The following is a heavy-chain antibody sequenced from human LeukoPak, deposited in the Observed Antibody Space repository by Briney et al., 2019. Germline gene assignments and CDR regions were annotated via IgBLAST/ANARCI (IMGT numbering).Heavy chain of an antibody. CDR1: GGSISSYY. J-gene: IGHJ4*02. V-gene: IGHV4-59*08. CDR2: IYYSGST. CDR3: ARGRIADY. D-gene: IGHD2-15*01. Sequence: SETLSHTCTVSGGSISSYYWSWIRQPPGKGLEWIGYIYYSGSTNYNPSLKSRVTISVDTSKNQFSLKLSSVTAADTAVYYCARGRIADYWGQGTLVTVSS.